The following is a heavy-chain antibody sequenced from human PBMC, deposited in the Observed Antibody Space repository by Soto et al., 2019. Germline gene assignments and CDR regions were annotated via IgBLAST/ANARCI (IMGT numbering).Heavy chain of an antibody. V-gene: IGHV1-69*02. CDR1: GGTFSSYT. Sequence: QVQLVQSGAEVKKPGSSVKVSCKASGGTFSSYTISWVRQAPGQGLEWMGRIIPILGIANYAQKFQGRVTITADKSTSTAYMELSSLRSEDTAVYYCARGDNGVLSGGDYFDYWGQGTLVTVSS. CDR3: ARGDNGVLSGGDYFDY. D-gene: IGHD2-21*01. CDR2: IIPILGIA. J-gene: IGHJ4*02.